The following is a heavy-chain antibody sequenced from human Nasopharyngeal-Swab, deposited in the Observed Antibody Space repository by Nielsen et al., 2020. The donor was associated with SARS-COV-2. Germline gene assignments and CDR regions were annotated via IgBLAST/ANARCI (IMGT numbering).Heavy chain of an antibody. CDR3: ATAGSYRFDN. CDR2: LNPDGSVR. J-gene: IGHJ4*02. Sequence: GGSLRLSCAASGCPFSNSWVHWVRQAPGEGLVCVARLNPDGSVRNYADSVKGRFTISRDNAMSTLYLQLNNLRSEDTAVYYCATAGSYRFDNWGQGTLLTVSS. V-gene: IGHV3-74*01. CDR1: GCPFSNSW. D-gene: IGHD3-10*01.